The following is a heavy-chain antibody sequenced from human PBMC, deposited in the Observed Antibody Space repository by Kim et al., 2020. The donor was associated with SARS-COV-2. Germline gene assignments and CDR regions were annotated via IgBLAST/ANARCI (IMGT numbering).Heavy chain of an antibody. Sequence: GGSLRLSCAASGFTFDDYAMHWVRQAPGKGLEWVSLISGDGGSTYYADSVKGRFTISRDNSKNSLYLQMNSLRTEDTALYYCAKDHSSSWQFYYYGMDVWGQGTTVTVSS. V-gene: IGHV3-43*02. CDR2: ISGDGGST. D-gene: IGHD6-13*01. CDR3: AKDHSSSWQFYYYGMDV. J-gene: IGHJ6*02. CDR1: GFTFDDYA.